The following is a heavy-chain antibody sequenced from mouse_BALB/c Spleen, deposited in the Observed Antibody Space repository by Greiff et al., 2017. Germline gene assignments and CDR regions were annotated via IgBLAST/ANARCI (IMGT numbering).Heavy chain of an antibody. CDR1: GFTFSSFG. CDR3: ARYYFDY. V-gene: IGHV5-17*02. J-gene: IGHJ2*01. CDR2: ISSGSSTI. Sequence: EVQLKESGGGLVQPGGSRKLSCAASGFTFSSFGMHWVRQAPEKGLEWVAYISSGSSTIYYADTVKGRFTISRDNPKNTLFLQMTSLRSEDTAMYYCARYYFDYWGQGTTRTVSS.